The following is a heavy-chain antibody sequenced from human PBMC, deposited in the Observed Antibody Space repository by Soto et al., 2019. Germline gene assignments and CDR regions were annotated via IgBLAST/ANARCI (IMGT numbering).Heavy chain of an antibody. CDR2: ISAYNGNT. V-gene: IGHV1-18*01. Sequence: ASVRVSCKASGYTFATYGISWVRQAPGQGLEWMGWISAYNGNTNYAQKLQGRVTMTTDTSTSTAYMELRSLRSADTAGYYCARDHIAAAGNDARIDYWGQGTLVPVSS. CDR1: GYTFATYG. CDR3: ARDHIAAAGNDARIDY. J-gene: IGHJ4*02. D-gene: IGHD6-13*01.